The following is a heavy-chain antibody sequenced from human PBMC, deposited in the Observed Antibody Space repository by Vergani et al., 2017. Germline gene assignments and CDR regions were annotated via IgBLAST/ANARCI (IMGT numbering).Heavy chain of an antibody. CDR2: INPNSGGT. V-gene: IGHV1-2*02. Sequence: QVQLVQSGAEVKKPGASVKVSCKASGYTFTGYYMHWVRQAPGQGLEWMGWINPNSGGTNYAQKFQGRVTMTRDTSISTAYMELSRLRSDDTAVYYCARVGWFGEFGSNYFDYWGQGTLVTVSS. CDR3: ARVGWFGEFGSNYFDY. D-gene: IGHD3-10*01. CDR1: GYTFTGYY. J-gene: IGHJ4*02.